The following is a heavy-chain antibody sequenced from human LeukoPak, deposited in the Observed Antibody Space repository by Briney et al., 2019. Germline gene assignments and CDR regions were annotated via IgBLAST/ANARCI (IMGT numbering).Heavy chain of an antibody. CDR3: ARDGTISYYIDV. D-gene: IGHD3-9*01. CDR2: INPNSGGT. V-gene: IGHV1-2*02. J-gene: IGHJ6*03. CDR1: GYTFTGYY. Sequence: ASVKVSCRASGYTFTGYYMHWVRQAPGQGLEWMGWINPNSGGTNYAQKFQGRVTMTRDTSISTAYMELSRLRSDDTAVYYCARDGTISYYIDVWGKGTTVTVSS.